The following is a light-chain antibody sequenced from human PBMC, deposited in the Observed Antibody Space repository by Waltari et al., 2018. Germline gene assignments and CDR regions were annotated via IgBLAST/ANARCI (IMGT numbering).Light chain of an antibody. CDR3: EQYYAYPPT. Sequence: AIRMTQSPSSFAASTGDRVTIPCRASQGVSSYLAWYQQKPGSAPKLLIYAVSTLQSGVPSRFSGSGSGTEFTLTISCLQSEDFATYYCEQYYAYPPTFGQGTKVEIK. J-gene: IGKJ1*01. CDR2: AVS. CDR1: QGVSSY. V-gene: IGKV1-8*01.